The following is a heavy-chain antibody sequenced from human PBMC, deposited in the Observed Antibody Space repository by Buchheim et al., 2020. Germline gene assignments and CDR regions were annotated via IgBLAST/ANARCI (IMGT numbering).Heavy chain of an antibody. V-gene: IGHV4-34*01. CDR1: GGSFSGYY. CDR3: ARGGSSWLANFDY. CDR2: INHRGSS. J-gene: IGHJ4*02. Sequence: QVQLQQWGAGLLKPSETLSLTCAVYGGSFSGYYWSWIRQPPGKGLVWIGEINHRGSSTYNPSLKSRVTISVDASNNQFSLKLSSVTAADTAVYYCARGGSSWLANFDYWGQGTL. D-gene: IGHD6-13*01.